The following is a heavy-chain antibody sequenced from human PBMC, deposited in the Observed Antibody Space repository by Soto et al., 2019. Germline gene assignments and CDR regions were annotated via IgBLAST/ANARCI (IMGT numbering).Heavy chain of an antibody. V-gene: IGHV1-69*01. D-gene: IGHD2-2*01. CDR2: IIPISDTT. CDR3: ARSQGSSTSLEIYYYYYYGMDV. Sequence: QVQLVQSGAEVKKPGSSVKVSCKASGGTFSSYAISWVRQAPGQGLEWMGGIIPISDTTNYAQKFQGRVTITADESTSTVYMEPSSLRSEDTAVYYCARSQGSSTSLEIYYYYYYGMDVWGQGTTVTVSS. CDR1: GGTFSSYA. J-gene: IGHJ6*02.